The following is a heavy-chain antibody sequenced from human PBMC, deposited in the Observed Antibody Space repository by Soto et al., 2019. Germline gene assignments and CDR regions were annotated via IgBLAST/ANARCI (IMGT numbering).Heavy chain of an antibody. Sequence: GGSLRLSCAASGFTFRNYAMTWVRQAPGRGLEWVSLISGSADSTFYADSLKGRFTISRDNSKSTLYLQVNSLRAEDSAIYYCARVYSSGWYLGYYFDYWGQGTLVTVPS. V-gene: IGHV3-23*01. J-gene: IGHJ4*02. CDR1: GFTFRNYA. D-gene: IGHD6-19*01. CDR3: ARVYSSGWYLGYYFDY. CDR2: ISGSADST.